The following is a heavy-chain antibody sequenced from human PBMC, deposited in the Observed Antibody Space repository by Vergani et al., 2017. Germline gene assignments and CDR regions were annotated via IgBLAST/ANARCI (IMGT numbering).Heavy chain of an antibody. Sequence: QVQLQQWGAGLLKPSETLSLSCAVYGGSFSGYYWGWIRQPAGKGLEWIGRIYLSGSTNYNPSLKSRVTISVDTSKNQFSLRLSSVTAADTAVYYCARSPYGSGAIRFDPWGQGTLVTVSS. CDR1: GGSFSGYY. CDR2: IYLSGST. D-gene: IGHD3-10*01. J-gene: IGHJ5*02. CDR3: ARSPYGSGAIRFDP. V-gene: IGHV4-59*10.